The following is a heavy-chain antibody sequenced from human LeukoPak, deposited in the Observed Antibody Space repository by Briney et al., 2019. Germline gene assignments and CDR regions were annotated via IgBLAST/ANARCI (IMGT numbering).Heavy chain of an antibody. J-gene: IGHJ3*02. CDR1: GGSISSSNW. Sequence: SGTLSLTCAVSGGSISSSNWWGWVRQPPGKGLGWIGEIYHSGSTNYNPYLKSRVTISVDKSKNQFSLKLSSVTAADTAVYYCAREYSSSWRHAFDIWGQGTMVTVSS. D-gene: IGHD6-13*01. CDR2: IYHSGST. V-gene: IGHV4-4*02. CDR3: AREYSSSWRHAFDI.